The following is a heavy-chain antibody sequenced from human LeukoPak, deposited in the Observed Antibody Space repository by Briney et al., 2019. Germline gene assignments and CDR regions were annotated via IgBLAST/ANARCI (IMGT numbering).Heavy chain of an antibody. J-gene: IGHJ6*04. V-gene: IGHV1-69*01. Sequence: VASVKVSCTASGGTFSSYAISWVRQAPGQGLEWMGGIIPIFGTAKYAQKFQGRVTITADESTSTAYMELSSLRSEDTAVYYCARTGFDGSGSYYMDYYYGMDVWGKGTTVTVSS. CDR3: ARTGFDGSGSYYMDYYYGMDV. CDR1: GGTFSSYA. CDR2: IIPIFGTA. D-gene: IGHD3-10*01.